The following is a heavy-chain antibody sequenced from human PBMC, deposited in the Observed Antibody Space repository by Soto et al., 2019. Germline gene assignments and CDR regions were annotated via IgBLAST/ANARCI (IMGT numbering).Heavy chain of an antibody. D-gene: IGHD6-13*01. CDR2: IYWDDDK. J-gene: IGHJ5*02. CDR3: AHSPKVIAAAGTVQNWFDP. CDR1: GFSLSTSGVG. Sequence: GSGPTLVNPTQTLTLTCTFSGFSLSTSGVGVGWIRQPPGKALEWLALIYWDDDKRYSPSLKSRLTITKDTSKNQVVLTMTNMDPVDTATYYCAHSPKVIAAAGTVQNWFDPWGQGTLVTVSS. V-gene: IGHV2-5*02.